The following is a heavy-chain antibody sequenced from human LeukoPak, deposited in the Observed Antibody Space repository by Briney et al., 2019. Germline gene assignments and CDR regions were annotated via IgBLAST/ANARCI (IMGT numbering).Heavy chain of an antibody. J-gene: IGHJ6*02. D-gene: IGHD3-10*01. CDR2: IYYSGST. Sequence: SETLSLTCTVSGGSISSYYWSWIRQPPGKGLEWIGYIYYSGSTNYNPSLKSRVTISVDTSKNQFSLKLSSVTAADTAVYYCARADAGSGSYCGIYYYYYGMDVWGQGTTVTVSS. CDR1: GGSISSYY. V-gene: IGHV4-59*01. CDR3: ARADAGSGSYCGIYYYYYGMDV.